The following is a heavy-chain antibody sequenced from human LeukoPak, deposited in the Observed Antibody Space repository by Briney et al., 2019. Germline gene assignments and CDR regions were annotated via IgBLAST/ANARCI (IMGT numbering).Heavy chain of an antibody. CDR2: IWYDVSNK. V-gene: IGHV3-33*01. CDR3: ASYGDYVDY. CDR1: GLPFSTYG. D-gene: IGHD4-17*01. J-gene: IGHJ4*02. Sequence: GGSLRPSCAASGLPFSTYGMPWARQAPGKGLEWVAVIWYDVSNKYYADSVKGRFTISRDNSKNTLYLQMNSLRAEDTAVYYCASYGDYVDYWGQGTLVTVSS.